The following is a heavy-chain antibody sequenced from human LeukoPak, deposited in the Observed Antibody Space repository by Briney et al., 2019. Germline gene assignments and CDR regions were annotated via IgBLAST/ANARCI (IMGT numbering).Heavy chain of an antibody. D-gene: IGHD3-10*01. CDR3: ARVRYGSGSFDY. V-gene: IGHV3-66*01. CDR1: GFTVSSNY. CDR2: IYSGGST. J-gene: IGHJ4*02. Sequence: GSLRLSCAASGFTVSSNYMSWVRQALGKGLEWVSVIYSGGSTYYADSVKGRFTISRDNSKNTLYLRMNSLRAEDTAVYYCARVRYGSGSFDYWGQGTLVTVSS.